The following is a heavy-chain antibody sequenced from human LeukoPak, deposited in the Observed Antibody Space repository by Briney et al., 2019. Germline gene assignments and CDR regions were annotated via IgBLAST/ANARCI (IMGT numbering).Heavy chain of an antibody. V-gene: IGHV3-7*04. CDR3: ARGSYYGMDV. CDR2: LKQDGSEK. Sequence: GGSLRLSCAASGFTFSNYWMSWVRQGPGKGLEWVANLKQDGSEKYYVDSVKGRFTISRDNAKNSLYLQMNSLRAEDTAVYYCARGSYYGMDVWGQGTTVTVSS. CDR1: GFTFSNYW. J-gene: IGHJ6*02.